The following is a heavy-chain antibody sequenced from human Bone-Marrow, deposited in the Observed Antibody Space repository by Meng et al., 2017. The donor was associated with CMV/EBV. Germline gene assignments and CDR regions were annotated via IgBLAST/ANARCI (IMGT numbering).Heavy chain of an antibody. V-gene: IGHV6-1*01. Sequence: SETLSLTCAISGDSASSNSAAWNWIRQSPSRGLEWLGRTYYRSKWYNDYAVSVKSRITINPDTSKNQFSLQLNSVTPEDTAVYYCARLITDDSSGYYYFDYWGQGTLVTVSS. CDR2: TYYRSKWYN. CDR3: ARLITDDSSGYYYFDY. CDR1: GDSASSNSAA. J-gene: IGHJ4*02. D-gene: IGHD3-22*01.